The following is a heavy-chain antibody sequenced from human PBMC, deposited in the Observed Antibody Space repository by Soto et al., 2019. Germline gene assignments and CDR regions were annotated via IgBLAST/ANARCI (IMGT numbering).Heavy chain of an antibody. CDR3: ARHGVEGYITDY. D-gene: IGHD2-8*01. V-gene: IGHV4-39*01. CDR2: IYYSGST. CDR1: GGSISSSAYY. J-gene: IGHJ4*02. Sequence: QLQLQESGPGLMKPSQTLSLTCSVSGGSISSSAYYWGWIRQPPGKGLEWIGNIYYSGSTYYHPSLESRVTISVDTSKNQFSLRLSSVTAADTAVYYGARHGVEGYITDYWGQGTLVTVSS.